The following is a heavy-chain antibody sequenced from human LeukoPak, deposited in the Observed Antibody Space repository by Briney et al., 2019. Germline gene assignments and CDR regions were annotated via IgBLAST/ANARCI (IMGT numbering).Heavy chain of an antibody. CDR3: ARLVGSCSTTSCSFDY. V-gene: IGHV4-39*01. Sequence: SETLSLTCSVSGGSLSSSSYYWGWLRQPPGKGLEWIGSIYYSGRTYYNPSLKSRVTISVDTSKNQFSLDLTSVTATDTAVYYCARLVGSCSTTSCSFDYWGQGTLVTVSS. CDR1: GGSLSSSSYY. J-gene: IGHJ4*02. D-gene: IGHD2-2*01. CDR2: IYYSGRT.